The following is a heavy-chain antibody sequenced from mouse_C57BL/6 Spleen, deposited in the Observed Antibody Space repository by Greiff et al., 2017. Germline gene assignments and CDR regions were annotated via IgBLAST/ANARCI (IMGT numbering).Heavy chain of an antibody. CDR2: IHPNSGST. Sequence: QVQLQQPGAELVKPGASVKLSCKASGYTFTSYWMHWVKQRPGQGLEWIGMIHPNSGSTNYNEKFKSKATLTVDKSSSTAYMQLSSLTSEDSAVYYCAREEGPYGYDGHAMDYWGQGTSVTVSS. D-gene: IGHD2-2*01. J-gene: IGHJ4*01. CDR3: AREEGPYGYDGHAMDY. V-gene: IGHV1-64*01. CDR1: GYTFTSYW.